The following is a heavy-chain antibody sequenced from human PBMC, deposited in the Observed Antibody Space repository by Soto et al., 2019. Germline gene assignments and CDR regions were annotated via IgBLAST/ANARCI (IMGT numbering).Heavy chain of an antibody. CDR2: ISYDGSNK. D-gene: IGHD3-22*01. V-gene: IGHV3-30-3*01. CDR1: GFTFSSYA. J-gene: IGHJ5*02. Sequence: QVQLVESGGGVVQPGRSLRLSCAASGFTFSSYAMHWVRQAPGKGLEWVAVISYDGSNKYYADSVKGRFTISRDNSKNTLDLQMNSLRAEDTAVYYCARDQGASYYDSSGYYYRENWFDHWGQGTLVTVSS. CDR3: ARDQGASYYDSSGYYYRENWFDH.